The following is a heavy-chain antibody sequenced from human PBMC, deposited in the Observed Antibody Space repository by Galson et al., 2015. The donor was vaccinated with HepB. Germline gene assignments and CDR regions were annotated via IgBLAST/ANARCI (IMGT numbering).Heavy chain of an antibody. V-gene: IGHV3-30*18. CDR3: AKEGYYDSSGYYPQYFQH. J-gene: IGHJ1*01. D-gene: IGHD3-22*01. CDR2: ISYDGSNK. Sequence: SLRLSCAASGFTFSSYGMHWVRQAPGKGLEWVAVISYDGSNKYYADSVKGRFTISRDNSKNTLYLQMNSLRAEDTAVYYCAKEGYYDSSGYYPQYFQHWGQGTTVTVSS. CDR1: GFTFSSYG.